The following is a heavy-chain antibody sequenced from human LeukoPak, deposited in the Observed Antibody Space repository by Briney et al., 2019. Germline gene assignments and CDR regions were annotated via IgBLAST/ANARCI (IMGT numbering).Heavy chain of an antibody. CDR2: ISSSSSYI. Sequence: GGSLRLSCAASGFTFSSYRMNWVRQAPGKGLEGVSSISSSSSYIYYAESMKGRFTISRDNPKNSLYLQMNSLRAEDTAVYYCVRVGDGGTVYWGQGTLVTVSS. CDR1: GFTFSSYR. V-gene: IGHV3-21*01. J-gene: IGHJ4*02. CDR3: VRVGDGGTVY. D-gene: IGHD1-1*01.